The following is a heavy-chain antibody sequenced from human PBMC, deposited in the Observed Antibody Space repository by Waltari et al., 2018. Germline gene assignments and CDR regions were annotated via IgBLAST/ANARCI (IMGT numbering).Heavy chain of an antibody. CDR1: GFPFRRSW. J-gene: IGHJ6*02. CDR2: ITSDGSNT. Sequence: EVQLVESGGGLVQPGGSMRLSCAASGFPFRRSWMYWVRQAPGTGLAWVSHITSDGSNTGYADSVKGRFTISRDNAKNTLYMEMNSLRDDDTAVYYCVRDRGMDAWGQGTTVTVSS. CDR3: VRDRGMDA. V-gene: IGHV3-74*01.